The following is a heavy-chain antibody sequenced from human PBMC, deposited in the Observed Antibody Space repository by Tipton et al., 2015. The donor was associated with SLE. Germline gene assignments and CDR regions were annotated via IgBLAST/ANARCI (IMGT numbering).Heavy chain of an antibody. Sequence: LRLSCAVYGGSFSAYYWSWIRQPPGKGLEWIGSIYYSGSTYYNPSLKSRVTISVDTSKNQFSLKLSSVTAADTAVYYCARARRFLEWLSPHFFDYWGQGTLVTVSS. V-gene: IGHV4-34*01. D-gene: IGHD3-3*01. CDR1: GGSFSAYY. J-gene: IGHJ4*02. CDR3: ARARRFLEWLSPHFFDY. CDR2: IYYSGST.